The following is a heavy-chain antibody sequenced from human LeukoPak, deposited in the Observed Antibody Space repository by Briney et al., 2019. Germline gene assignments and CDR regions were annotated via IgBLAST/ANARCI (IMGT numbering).Heavy chain of an antibody. J-gene: IGHJ3*02. CDR2: ISGSGSST. D-gene: IGHD3-3*01. CDR1: GFTFSSYT. V-gene: IGHV3-23*01. CDR3: AKDDDDFLDVFDI. Sequence: PGGSLRLSCAASGFTFSSYTMSWVRQAPGKGLEWVSGISGSGSSTYHAESARGGLTISRDNSKNPLHLQMNSLRGEDTAIYYCAKDDDDFLDVFDIWGQGTVVTVSS.